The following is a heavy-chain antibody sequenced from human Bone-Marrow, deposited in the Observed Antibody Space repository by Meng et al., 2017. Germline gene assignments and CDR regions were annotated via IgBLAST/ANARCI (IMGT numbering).Heavy chain of an antibody. CDR3: ATGAAAADH. V-gene: IGHV3-15*01. CDR1: GLSLTDAW. Sequence: GESLKISCVAPGLSLTDAWMSWVRQAPGKGLEWVRRIKRNSDGGTIDYAAPVKGRFTISRDDSKNTLYLQMDSLITEDTAVYFCATGAAAADHWGQGTLVTVSS. D-gene: IGHD6-13*01. CDR2: IKRNSDGGTI. J-gene: IGHJ4*02.